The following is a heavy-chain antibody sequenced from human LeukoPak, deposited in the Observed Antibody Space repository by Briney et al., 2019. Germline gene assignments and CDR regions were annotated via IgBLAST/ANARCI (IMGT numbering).Heavy chain of an antibody. Sequence: GGSLRLSCAASGFTFSSYEMNWVRQAPGKGLEWVSYISSSGSTIYYADSVKGRFTISRDSAKNSVFLQMDSLRAEDTAVYYCARAQYNSGWHHFDFWGQGTLVTVSS. CDR3: ARAQYNSGWHHFDF. J-gene: IGHJ4*02. CDR2: ISSSGSTI. D-gene: IGHD6-19*01. V-gene: IGHV3-48*03. CDR1: GFTFSSYE.